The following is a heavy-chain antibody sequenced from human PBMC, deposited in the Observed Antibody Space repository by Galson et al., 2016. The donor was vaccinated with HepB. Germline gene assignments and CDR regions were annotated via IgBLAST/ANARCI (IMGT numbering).Heavy chain of an antibody. D-gene: IGHD3-10*01. J-gene: IGHJ4*02. V-gene: IGHV3-23*01. Sequence: SLRLSCAVSAGTFKNYAMNWVCQAPGKGLEWVAAISGSGGRTSYEDSVRGRFTISSDNSKNTLFLRMNSVGVEDTSVYFCAKSGFFGELDKWGQGTGVVVSS. CDR3: AKSGFFGELDK. CDR1: AGTFKNYA. CDR2: ISGSGGRT.